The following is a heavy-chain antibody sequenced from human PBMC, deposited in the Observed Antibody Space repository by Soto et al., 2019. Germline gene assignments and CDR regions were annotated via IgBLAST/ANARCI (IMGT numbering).Heavy chain of an antibody. CDR1: GFTFSSYG. Sequence: GGSLRLSCAASGFTFSSYGMNWVRQAPGKGLEWVAVIWSDGSNKNHADSVKGRFTISRDNSKNMVYLQMNSLRAEDTAVYYCARDHPYYDILTGYHFDYWGQGTPVTVSS. J-gene: IGHJ4*02. CDR3: ARDHPYYDILTGYHFDY. V-gene: IGHV3-33*01. CDR2: IWSDGSNK. D-gene: IGHD3-9*01.